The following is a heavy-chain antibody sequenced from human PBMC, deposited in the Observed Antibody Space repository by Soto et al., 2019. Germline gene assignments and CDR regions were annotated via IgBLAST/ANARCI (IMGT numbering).Heavy chain of an antibody. Sequence: SETLSLTCAVSGGSLSSSNWWSWVRQPPGQTLEWLGELFYSGSTKYNPSLSSRVTISADQSNNVFSLRLTSVTAADTAMYYCVHPGGVPYCHDFWGQGVLVTVSS. V-gene: IGHV4-4*02. CDR3: VHPGGVPYCHDF. D-gene: IGHD1-26*01. CDR1: GGSLSSSNW. J-gene: IGHJ4*02. CDR2: LFYSGST.